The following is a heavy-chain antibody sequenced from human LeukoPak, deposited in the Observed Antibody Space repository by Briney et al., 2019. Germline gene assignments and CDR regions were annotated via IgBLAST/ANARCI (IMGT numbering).Heavy chain of an antibody. V-gene: IGHV3-9*01. CDR3: AKDLSYYYDSSGYDY. CDR2: ISWNSGSI. J-gene: IGHJ4*02. D-gene: IGHD3-22*01. Sequence: TGRSLRLSCAASGFTFDDYAMHWVRQAPGKGLEWVSGISWNSGSIGCADSVKGRFTISRDNAKNSLYLQMNSLRAEDTALYYCAKDLSYYYDSSGYDYWGQGTLVTASS. CDR1: GFTFDDYA.